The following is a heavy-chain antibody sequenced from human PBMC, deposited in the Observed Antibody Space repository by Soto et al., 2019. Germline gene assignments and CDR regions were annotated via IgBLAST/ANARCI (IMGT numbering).Heavy chain of an antibody. CDR1: GGSISSGGYY. CDR3: ARDLTAGGYFDY. V-gene: IGHV4-31*03. CDR2: IYYSGST. Sequence: SETLSLTCTVSGGSISSGGYYWSWIRQHPGKGLEWIGYIYYSGSTYYNPSPKSRVTISVDTSKNQFSLKLSSVTAADTAVYYCARDLTAGGYFDYWGQGTLVTVSS. J-gene: IGHJ4*02. D-gene: IGHD2-21*02.